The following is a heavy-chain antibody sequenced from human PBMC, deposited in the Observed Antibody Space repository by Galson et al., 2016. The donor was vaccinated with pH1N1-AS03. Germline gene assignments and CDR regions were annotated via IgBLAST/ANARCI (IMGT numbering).Heavy chain of an antibody. CDR3: ARDRGWNYGGLDL. CDR2: IGTSSTYI. CDR1: GFIFSAYP. V-gene: IGHV3-21*01. D-gene: IGHD1-7*01. Sequence: SLRLSCAASGFIFSAYPMNWVRQAPGKGLEWVSFIGTSSTYIYYADSVKGRFTISRDNMKKLLYLQLNSLRAEDTGIYYCARDRGWNYGGLDLWGQGTLVTVSS. J-gene: IGHJ5*02.